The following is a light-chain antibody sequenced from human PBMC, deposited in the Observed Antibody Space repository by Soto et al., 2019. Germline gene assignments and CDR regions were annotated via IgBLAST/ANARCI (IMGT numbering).Light chain of an antibody. J-gene: IGLJ2*01. CDR2: GNI. V-gene: IGLV1-40*01. CDR3: QSYDSSLSGVV. CDR1: SSNIGAGYE. Sequence: QSVLTQPHSVSGAPGQRVTISCTGSSSNIGAGYEVHWYQQLPGTAPKLLIYGNIYRPSGVPDRFSGSKSDASVSLAITGLQAEDEAVYHCQSYDSSLSGVVFGGGTKVTVL.